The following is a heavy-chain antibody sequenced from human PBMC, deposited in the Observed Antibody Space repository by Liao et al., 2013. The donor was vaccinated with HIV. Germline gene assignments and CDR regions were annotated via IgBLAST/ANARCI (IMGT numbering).Heavy chain of an antibody. CDR1: GGSITSDIYY. CDR3: ARGRLGFDP. J-gene: IGHJ5*02. V-gene: IGHV4-61*02. Sequence: QVQLQESGPGLVRPSQTLSLTCTVSGGSITSDIYYWSWIRQPAGKGLEWIGRIYTSGSTNYNPSLKSRVTMSVDTSKNQFSLKLSSVTAADTAVYYCARGRLGFDPWGQGTLVTVSS. CDR2: IYTSGST.